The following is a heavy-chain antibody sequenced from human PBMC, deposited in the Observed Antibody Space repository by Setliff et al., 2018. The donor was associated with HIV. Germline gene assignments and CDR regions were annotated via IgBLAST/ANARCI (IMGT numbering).Heavy chain of an antibody. J-gene: IGHJ6*02. V-gene: IGHV4-39*01. CDR2: INHSGST. CDR3: ARHDITLVRGLV. CDR1: GFSISSDGFY. Sequence: PSETLSLTCTLSGFSISSDGFYWNWIRQRPGKGLEWIGEINHSGSTNYNPSLKSRVTISVGTSKNQFSLKLSSVIAADTAVYYCARHDITLVRGLVWGQGTTVTVSS. D-gene: IGHD3-10*01.